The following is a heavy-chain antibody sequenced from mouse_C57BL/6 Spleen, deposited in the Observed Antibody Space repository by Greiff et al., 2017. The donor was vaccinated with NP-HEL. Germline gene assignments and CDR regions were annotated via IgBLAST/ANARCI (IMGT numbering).Heavy chain of an antibody. J-gene: IGHJ2*01. CDR3: AGSSYFDY. V-gene: IGHV1-19*01. D-gene: IGHD1-1*01. CDR2: INPYNGGT. Sequence: VQLKESGPVLVKPGASVKMSCKASGYTFTDYYMNWVKQSHGKSLEWIGVINPYNGGTSYNQKFKGKATLTVDKSSSTAYMELNSLTSEDSAVYYCAGSSYFDYWGQGTTLTVSS. CDR1: GYTFTDYY.